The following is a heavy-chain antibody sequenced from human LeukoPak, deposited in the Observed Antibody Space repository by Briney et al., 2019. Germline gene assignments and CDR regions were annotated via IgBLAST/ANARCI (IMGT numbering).Heavy chain of an antibody. D-gene: IGHD1-1*01. Sequence: GGSLRLSCAASGFTFSSDSTNWVRQAPGKGLEWVSFISRSGSYIYYADSVKGRFTISRDNAKNSLYLQMNSLRREDTAVYYCARDLTGTTRGIGIDYWGQGTLVTVSS. CDR1: GFTFSSDS. CDR3: ARDLTGTTRGIGIDY. J-gene: IGHJ4*02. CDR2: ISRSGSYI. V-gene: IGHV3-21*01.